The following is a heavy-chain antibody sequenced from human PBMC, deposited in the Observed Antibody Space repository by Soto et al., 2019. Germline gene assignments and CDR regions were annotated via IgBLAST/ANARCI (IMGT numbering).Heavy chain of an antibody. CDR3: ARAWYNFSSGSARGGHWYFDL. CDR1: GFTFKNHW. Sequence: EVQLVESGGKLVQPGGSLTLSCAASGFTFKNHWMHWVRQAPGKGLVWVSRIHYDGSNTRYADSVNGRFTISRDNAKNTLYLHLSGLKVDDTAVYYCARAWYNFSSGSARGGHWYFDLWGRGTLVTVSS. D-gene: IGHD3-10*01. CDR2: IHYDGSNT. J-gene: IGHJ2*01. V-gene: IGHV3-74*01.